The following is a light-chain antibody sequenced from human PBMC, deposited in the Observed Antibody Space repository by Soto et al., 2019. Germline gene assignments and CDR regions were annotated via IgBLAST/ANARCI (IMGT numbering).Light chain of an antibody. CDR3: QQYYTTQWK. J-gene: IGKJ1*01. V-gene: IGKV4-1*01. CDR1: QSVLYSSNNKNY. CDR2: WAS. Sequence: DIVMTQSPDSLAVSLGERATINCKSSQSVLYSSNNKNYLAWYQQKPGQPPKALIYWASTRESGVPDRFSGSGSGTDFTLTISSLQAEDVAVYYCQQYYTTQWKSGQGPKVDI.